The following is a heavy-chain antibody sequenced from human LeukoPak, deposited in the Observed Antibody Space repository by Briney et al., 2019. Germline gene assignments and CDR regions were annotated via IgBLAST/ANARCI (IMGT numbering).Heavy chain of an antibody. CDR1: GYTFTSYY. CDR3: AREGDYYDSSGYLGY. V-gene: IGHV1-46*01. Sequence: ASVKVSCKASGYTFTSYYMHWVRHAPGQGLEWMGIINPSGGSTSYAQKFQGRVTMTRDTSTSTVYMELGSLRSEDTAVYYCAREGDYYDSSGYLGYWGQGTLVTVSS. D-gene: IGHD3-22*01. CDR2: INPSGGST. J-gene: IGHJ4*02.